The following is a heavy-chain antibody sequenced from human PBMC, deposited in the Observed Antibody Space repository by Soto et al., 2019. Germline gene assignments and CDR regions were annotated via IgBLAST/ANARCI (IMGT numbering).Heavy chain of an antibody. D-gene: IGHD3-3*01. Sequence: QVQLVESGGGVVQPGRSLRLSCAASGFTFSSYGMHWVRQAPGKGLEWVAVISYDGSNKYYADSVKGRFTISRDNSKNTLYLQMNSLRAEDTAVYYCAKDRRGSVLRFYYFDYWGQGTLVTVSS. CDR2: ISYDGSNK. V-gene: IGHV3-30*18. CDR3: AKDRRGSVLRFYYFDY. CDR1: GFTFSSYG. J-gene: IGHJ4*02.